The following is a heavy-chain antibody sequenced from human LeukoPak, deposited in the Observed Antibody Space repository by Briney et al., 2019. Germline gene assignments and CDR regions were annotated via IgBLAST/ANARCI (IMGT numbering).Heavy chain of an antibody. Sequence: GGSLRLSCAVSGFTVSGNYMSWVRQAPGKGLEWVANIKQDGSEKYYVDSVKGRFTISRDNAKNSLYLQMNSLRAEDTAVYYCARVLYGSAQFHPYFDFWGQGTLVTVSS. J-gene: IGHJ4*02. CDR3: ARVLYGSAQFHPYFDF. CDR2: IKQDGSEK. D-gene: IGHD3-10*01. CDR1: GFTVSGNY. V-gene: IGHV3-7*04.